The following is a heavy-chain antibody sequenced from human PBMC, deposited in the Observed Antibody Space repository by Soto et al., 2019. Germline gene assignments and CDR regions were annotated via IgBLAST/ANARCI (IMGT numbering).Heavy chain of an antibody. CDR1: GGTFSSYA. D-gene: IGHD2-21*01. CDR2: IIPIFGTA. J-gene: IGHJ6*02. Sequence: QVQLVQSGAEVKKPGSSVKVSCKASGGTFSSYAISWVRQAPGQGLEWMGGIIPIFGTANYAQKFQGRVTITADKCTSTAYMELSSLRSDDTAVYYCASPTVDYYYYYGMDVWGQGTTVTVSS. CDR3: ASPTVDYYYYYGMDV. V-gene: IGHV1-69*14.